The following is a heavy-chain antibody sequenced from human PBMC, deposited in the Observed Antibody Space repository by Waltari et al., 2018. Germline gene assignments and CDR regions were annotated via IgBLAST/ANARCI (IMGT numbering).Heavy chain of an antibody. V-gene: IGHV3-23*01. Sequence: DVHLLESVASLVQPGGSLRLSCVASGFPFRNYAMRWVRQSPGKGLEWVSHIDGPTTNTHYADSVKGRFTISRDNSRNTVYLQMNSLTADDSAVYFCATWITAHFDYWGQGTLVTVSS. J-gene: IGHJ4*02. CDR3: ATWITAHFDY. CDR1: GFPFRNYA. D-gene: IGHD2-2*03. CDR2: IDGPTTNT.